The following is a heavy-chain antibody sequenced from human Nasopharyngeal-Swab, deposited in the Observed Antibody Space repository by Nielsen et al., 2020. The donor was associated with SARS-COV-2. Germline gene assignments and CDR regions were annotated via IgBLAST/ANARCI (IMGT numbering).Heavy chain of an antibody. D-gene: IGHD3-22*01. CDR3: ARVPGGYDSSGYYFDQ. CDR1: GFTFTSYA. V-gene: IGHV3-7*01. J-gene: IGHJ4*02. CDR2: RIQEGSEK. Sequence: AGSLRLSCAASGFTFTSYAMSWVRQAPGKGLEWVASRIQEGSEKDYVDSVKGRFTISRDNAKSSLYLQMNSLRVEDTAVYYCARVPGGYDSSGYYFDQWGQGTLVTVSS.